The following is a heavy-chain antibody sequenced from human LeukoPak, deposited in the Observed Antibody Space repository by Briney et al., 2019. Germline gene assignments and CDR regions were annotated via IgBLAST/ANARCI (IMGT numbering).Heavy chain of an antibody. CDR1: GGTFSSYG. CDR2: IIPIFGTA. CDR3: ARARDGYNPHDAFDI. J-gene: IGHJ3*02. Sequence: GASVKVSCKASGGTFSSYGISWVRQAPGQGLEWMGGIIPIFGTANYAQKFQGRVTITTDESTSTAYMELSSLRSEDTAVYYCARARDGYNPHDAFDIWGQGTMVTVSS. D-gene: IGHD5-24*01. V-gene: IGHV1-69*05.